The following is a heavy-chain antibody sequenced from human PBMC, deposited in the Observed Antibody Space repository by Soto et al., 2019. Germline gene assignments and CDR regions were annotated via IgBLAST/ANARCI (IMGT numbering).Heavy chain of an antibody. CDR3: AKVSSSYRVSYYMDV. V-gene: IGHV3-9*01. CDR2: ISWNSGSI. D-gene: IGHD6-19*01. J-gene: IGHJ6*03. Sequence: GGSLRLSCAASGFTFDDYAMHWVRQAPGKGLEWVSGISWNSGSIGYADSVKGRFTISRDNAKNSLYLQMNSLRAEDTALYYCAKVSSSYRVSYYMDVWGKGTTVTVSS. CDR1: GFTFDDYA.